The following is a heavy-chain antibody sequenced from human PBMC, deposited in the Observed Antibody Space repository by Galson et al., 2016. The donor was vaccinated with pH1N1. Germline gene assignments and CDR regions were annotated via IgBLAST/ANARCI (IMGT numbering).Heavy chain of an antibody. J-gene: IGHJ6*02. V-gene: IGHV3-7*01. CDR1: GFTFSNYW. D-gene: IGHD3-16*01. Sequence: SLRLSCATSGFTFSNYWMHWVRQAPGKGLGWVANINQDGGDKYYVDSVKGRFTISRDNAKNSLYLQMNSLRDEDTALYYCARAAFGQQSLWGQGTTVTVSS. CDR3: ARAAFGQQSL. CDR2: INQDGGDK.